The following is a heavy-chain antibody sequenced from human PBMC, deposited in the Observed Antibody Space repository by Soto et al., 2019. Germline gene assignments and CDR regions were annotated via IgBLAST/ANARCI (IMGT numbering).Heavy chain of an antibody. CDR1: GYTFNSYN. CDR3: ARIYSGSRLDP. J-gene: IGHJ5*02. D-gene: IGHD1-26*01. Sequence: ASVKVSCKASGYTFNSYNMQWVRQAPGQGLEWMGVINPSSGSTNYAQKFQGRVIMTRDTSTSTVYMELSTLRSDDTAVYYCARIYSGSRLDPWGQGTLVTVS. CDR2: INPSSGST. V-gene: IGHV1-46*02.